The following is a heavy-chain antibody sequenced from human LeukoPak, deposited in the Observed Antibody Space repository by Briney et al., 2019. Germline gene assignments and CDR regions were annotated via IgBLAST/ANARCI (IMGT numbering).Heavy chain of an antibody. CDR1: GGSISSGTYY. D-gene: IGHD3-10*01. V-gene: IGHV4-39*07. Sequence: SETLSLTCTVSGGSISSGTYYWGWIRQPPGKGLEWIGEINHSGSTNYNPSLKSRVTISVDTSKNQFSLKLSSVTAADTAVYYCARTRYYYNSRSYGAPYYFDYWGQGTLVTVSS. J-gene: IGHJ4*02. CDR3: ARTRYYYNSRSYGAPYYFDY. CDR2: INHSGST.